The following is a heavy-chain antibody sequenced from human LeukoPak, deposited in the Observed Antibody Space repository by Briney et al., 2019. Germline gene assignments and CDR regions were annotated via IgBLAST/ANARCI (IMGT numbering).Heavy chain of an antibody. CDR2: IYSRGTT. D-gene: IGHD2-8*01. J-gene: IGHJ4*02. V-gene: IGHV3-66*04. Sequence: GGSLGLSCAVSGFTASSEDMTWVRQAPGKGLEWVSVIYSRGTTSYRDSVKGRFTISRDFSNNTVYLQMNNLTAEDTAIYCCARQRLLYFFDYWGPGTLVTISS. CDR1: GFTASSED. CDR3: ARQRLLYFFDY.